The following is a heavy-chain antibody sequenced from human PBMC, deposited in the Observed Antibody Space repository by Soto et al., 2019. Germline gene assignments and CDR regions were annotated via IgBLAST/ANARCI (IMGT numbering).Heavy chain of an antibody. J-gene: IGHJ4*02. D-gene: IGHD3-16*01. CDR1: GYTFNGYY. CDR3: ARKVRDYNFDY. CDR2: INPDTGGT. V-gene: IGHV1-2*02. Sequence: QVQLVQSGAEVKKPGASVKVSCKASGYTFNGYYMHWIRQAPGQGLEWMGWINPDTGGTKYAQKFQGRVNMDRDTSISTAYMELSSLTSDDTAVFYCARKVRDYNFDYWGQGTLVTVSS.